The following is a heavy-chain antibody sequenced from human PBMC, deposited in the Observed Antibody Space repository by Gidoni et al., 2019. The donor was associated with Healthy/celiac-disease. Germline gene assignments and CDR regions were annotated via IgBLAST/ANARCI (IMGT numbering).Heavy chain of an antibody. CDR3: ASPTDPHDEDY. J-gene: IGHJ4*02. CDR2: IYYSGST. V-gene: IGHV4-39*01. Sequence: QLQLQESGPGLVKPSETLSLTCTVSGGSIRSSSYYWGWIRQPPGKGLEWIGSIYYSGSTYYNPSLKSRVTISVDTSKNQFSLKLSSVTAADTAVYYCASPTDPHDEDYWGQGTLVTVSS. D-gene: IGHD3-3*01. CDR1: GGSIRSSSYY.